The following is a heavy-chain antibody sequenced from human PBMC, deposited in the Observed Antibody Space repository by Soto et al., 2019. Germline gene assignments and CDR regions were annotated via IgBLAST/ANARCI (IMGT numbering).Heavy chain of an antibody. CDR2: IYYSGST. CDR1: GGSISSGGYY. V-gene: IGHV4-31*03. J-gene: IGHJ3*02. Sequence: SETLSLTCTFSGGSISSGGYYWSWIRQHPRKSLEWIGYIYYSGSTYYNPSLKSRVTISVDTSKNQFSLKLSSVTAADTAVYYCAISLALTAAGTLDAFDIWGQGTMVTVSS. CDR3: AISLALTAAGTLDAFDI. D-gene: IGHD6-13*01.